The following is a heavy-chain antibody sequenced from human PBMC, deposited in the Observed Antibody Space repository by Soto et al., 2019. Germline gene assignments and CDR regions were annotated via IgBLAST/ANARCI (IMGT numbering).Heavy chain of an antibody. Sequence: SETLSLTCTVSGGSISGYYWGWIRQPPGKGLDYIGYIYYSGSTNYNPSLKGRVTMSIDTSKNQFSLKLNSVTAADTAVYYCARHYGSGSYPLDYWGQGTLVTVPQ. D-gene: IGHD3-10*01. CDR3: ARHYGSGSYPLDY. V-gene: IGHV4-59*08. CDR2: IYYSGST. J-gene: IGHJ4*02. CDR1: GGSISGYY.